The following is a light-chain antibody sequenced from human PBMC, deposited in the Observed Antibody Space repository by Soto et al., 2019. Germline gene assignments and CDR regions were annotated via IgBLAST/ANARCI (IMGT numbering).Light chain of an antibody. V-gene: IGLV2-14*02. CDR2: EGS. Sequence: QSVLTQPASVSGSPGQSITISCTGTSSDVGSYNLVSWYQQHPGKAPKLMIYEGSKRLSGVSNRFSGSKSGNTASLTISGLQAEDEADYYCSSYASSTTPYVFGTGTKVTVL. CDR1: SSDVGSYNL. J-gene: IGLJ1*01. CDR3: SSYASSTTPYV.